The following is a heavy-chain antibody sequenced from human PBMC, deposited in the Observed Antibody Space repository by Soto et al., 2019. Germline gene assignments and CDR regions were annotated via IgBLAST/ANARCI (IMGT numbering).Heavy chain of an antibody. J-gene: IGHJ4*02. CDR1: GYIFTNYA. Sequence: QVQFVQSGAEVKKPGASVKVSCKASGYIFTNYAMHWMRQAPGQRLEWMGWINAGNGNTKYSQRFQGRVTITRDTSASTAYMELSSLRSEDTAVYYCARGPGGPDGPGDYWGQGTLVTVSS. V-gene: IGHV1-3*01. CDR3: ARGPGGPDGPGDY. CDR2: INAGNGNT. D-gene: IGHD2-15*01.